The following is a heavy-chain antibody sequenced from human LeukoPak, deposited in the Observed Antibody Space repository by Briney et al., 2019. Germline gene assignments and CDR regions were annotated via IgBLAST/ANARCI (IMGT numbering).Heavy chain of an antibody. Sequence: SETLSHTCAVYGGSFSGYYWSWIRQPPGKGLEWIGEINHSGSTNYNPSLKSRVTISVDTSKNQFPLKLSSVTAADTAVYYCASTGIAARRSYYYYGMDVWGQGTTVTVSS. CDR3: ASTGIAARRSYYYYGMDV. D-gene: IGHD6-6*01. CDR2: INHSGST. J-gene: IGHJ6*02. V-gene: IGHV4-34*01. CDR1: GGSFSGYY.